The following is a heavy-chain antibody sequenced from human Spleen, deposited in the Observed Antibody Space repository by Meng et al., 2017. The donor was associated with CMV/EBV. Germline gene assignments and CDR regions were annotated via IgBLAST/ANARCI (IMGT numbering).Heavy chain of an antibody. CDR3: ARDFVIVVVPAASDY. J-gene: IGHJ4*02. CDR1: GFTFDDYG. CDR2: INWNGGST. V-gene: IGHV3-20*04. Sequence: ETLSLTCAASGFTFDDYGMSWVRQVPGKGLEWVSGINWNGGSTGYADSVKGRFTISRDNAKNSLYLQMNSLRAEDTALYYCARDFVIVVVPAASDYWGQGTLVTVSS. D-gene: IGHD2-2*01.